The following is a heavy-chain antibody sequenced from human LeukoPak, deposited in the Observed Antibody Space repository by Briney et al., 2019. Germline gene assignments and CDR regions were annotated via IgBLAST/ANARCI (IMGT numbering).Heavy chain of an antibody. D-gene: IGHD3-10*01. CDR3: AKGAHYYGSGSYWSSGY. CDR2: IWYDGSNK. CDR1: GFTFSSYG. J-gene: IGHJ4*02. V-gene: IGHV3-33*06. Sequence: PGGSLRLSCAASGFTFSSYGMHWVRQAPGKGLEWVAVIWYDGSNKYYADSVKGRFTISRDNSKNTLYLQMNSLRAEDTAVYYCAKGAHYYGSGSYWSSGYWGQGTLVTVSS.